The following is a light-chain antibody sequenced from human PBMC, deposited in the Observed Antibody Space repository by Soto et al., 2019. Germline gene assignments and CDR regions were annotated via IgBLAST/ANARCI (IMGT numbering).Light chain of an antibody. J-gene: IGKJ2*01. CDR1: QSISSW. CDR2: DAS. V-gene: IGKV1-5*01. CDR3: QQSYT. Sequence: DIQMTQSPSTLSASVGGRVTITCRASQSISSWLAWYQQKPGKAPKLLIYDASSLESGVPSRFSGSGSGTEFTLTISSLQPDDFATYYCQQSYTFGQGTKVDIK.